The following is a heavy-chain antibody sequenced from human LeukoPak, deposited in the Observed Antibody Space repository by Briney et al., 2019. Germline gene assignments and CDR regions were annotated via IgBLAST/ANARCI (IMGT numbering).Heavy chain of an antibody. CDR1: GFTFSSYA. CDR3: AKRHYDFWSGYQNQMYYFDY. V-gene: IGHV3-23*01. J-gene: IGHJ4*02. Sequence: GGSLRLSCAASGFTFSSYAMSWVRQAPGKGLEWASAISGSGGSTYYADSVKGRFTISRDNSKNTLYLQMNSLRAEDTAVYYCAKRHYDFWSGYQNQMYYFDYWGQGTLVTVSS. CDR2: ISGSGGST. D-gene: IGHD3-3*01.